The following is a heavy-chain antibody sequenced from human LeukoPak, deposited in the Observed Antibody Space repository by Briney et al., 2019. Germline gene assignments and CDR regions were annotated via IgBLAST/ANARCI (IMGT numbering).Heavy chain of an antibody. J-gene: IGHJ3*02. CDR1: GFTLSSYS. CDR3: ARDGWSDAFDI. D-gene: IGHD2-2*03. V-gene: IGHV3-21*01. CDR2: ISSSSSYI. Sequence: GGSLRLSCAVSGFTLSSYSMNWVRQAPGKGLEWVSSISSSSSYIYYADSVKGRFTISRDNSKNSMYLQMNSLRAEDTAVYYCARDGWSDAFDIWGQGTMVTVSS.